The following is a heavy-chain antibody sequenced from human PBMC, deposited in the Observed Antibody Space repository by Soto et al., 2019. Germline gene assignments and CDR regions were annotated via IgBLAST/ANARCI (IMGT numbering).Heavy chain of an antibody. CDR3: ARSFYP. V-gene: IGHV4-59*01. Sequence: QVQLQESGPGLVKPSETLSLTCIVSGGSISSFYWSWIRQPPGKGLEWVGGIYYNGSATYNPSLKSRVTMSVDMSKNHPFLTVNSVTAADTAVYYCARSFYPWGQGTLVTVSS. CDR2: IYYNGSA. J-gene: IGHJ5*02. CDR1: GGSISSFY.